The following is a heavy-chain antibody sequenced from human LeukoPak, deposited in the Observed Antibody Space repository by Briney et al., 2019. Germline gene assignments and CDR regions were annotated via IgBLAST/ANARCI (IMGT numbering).Heavy chain of an antibody. Sequence: GGSLRLSCAASQFTFTTYAMSWVRQAPGRGLEWVSSIGDSGVPTYYADSVKGRFTISRDNSQNTLYLQMNSLGADDTAVYYCAKVATSTYFDSWGQGTLVTVSS. V-gene: IGHV3-23*01. J-gene: IGHJ4*02. CDR3: AKVATSTYFDS. CDR2: IGDSGVPT. CDR1: QFTFTTYA.